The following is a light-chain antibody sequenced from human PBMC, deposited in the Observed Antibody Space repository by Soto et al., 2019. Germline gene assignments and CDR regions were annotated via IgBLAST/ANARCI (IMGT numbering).Light chain of an antibody. J-gene: IGLJ3*02. CDR2: EVT. CDR3: SSYAASNNFYFV. Sequence: QSALTQPPSASGSPGQSVTLSCTGTSSDVGGYNYVSWYQQYPGRAPKLMIYEVTKWPSGVPDRFSGSKSGNTASLTVSGLQAEDEADYYCSSYAASNNFYFVFGGGTKLTVL. CDR1: SSDVGGYNY. V-gene: IGLV2-8*01.